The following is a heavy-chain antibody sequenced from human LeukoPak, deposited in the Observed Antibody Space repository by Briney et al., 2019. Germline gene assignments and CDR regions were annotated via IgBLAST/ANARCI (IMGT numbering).Heavy chain of an antibody. CDR3: AKDIVVVVAATSYYGMDV. Sequence: ASETVSCTSSVSTFTIYYMHWVGQAPGQGLEWMGWINPNSCGTNYAQKFQGRVTMTRDTSISTAYMELSRLRSDDTAVYYCAKDIVVVVAATSYYGMDVWGQGTTVTVSS. CDR2: INPNSCGT. D-gene: IGHD2-15*01. V-gene: IGHV1-2*02. J-gene: IGHJ6*02. CDR1: VSTFTIYY.